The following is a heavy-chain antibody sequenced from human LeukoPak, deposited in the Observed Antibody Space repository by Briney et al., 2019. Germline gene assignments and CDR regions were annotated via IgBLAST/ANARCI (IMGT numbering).Heavy chain of an antibody. Sequence: PSETLSLTCTVSGGSISSSSYYWGWIRQPPGKGLEWIGSIYYSGSTYYNPSLKSRVTISVDTSKNQFSLKLSSVTAADTAVYYCARDLGPDLPNSGSYSIGWFDPWGQGTLVTVSS. V-gene: IGHV4-39*07. D-gene: IGHD3-10*01. J-gene: IGHJ5*02. CDR1: GGSISSSSYY. CDR2: IYYSGST. CDR3: ARDLGPDLPNSGSYSIGWFDP.